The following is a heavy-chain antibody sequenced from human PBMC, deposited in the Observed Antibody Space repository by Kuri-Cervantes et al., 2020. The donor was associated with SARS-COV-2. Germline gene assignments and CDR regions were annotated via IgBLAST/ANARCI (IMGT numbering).Heavy chain of an antibody. D-gene: IGHD1-7*01. CDR2: IRYDGSNK. V-gene: IGHV3-30*02. Sequence: GESLKISCAASGFTFSTYGMNWVRQSPGKGLEWVAFIRYDGSNKYYADSVKGRFTISRDNSKNTLYLQMNSLRAEDTAVYYCAKVGQLELQYPIGYYYYYMDVWGKGTTVTVSS. CDR3: AKVGQLELQYPIGYYYYYMDV. J-gene: IGHJ6*03. CDR1: GFTFSTYG.